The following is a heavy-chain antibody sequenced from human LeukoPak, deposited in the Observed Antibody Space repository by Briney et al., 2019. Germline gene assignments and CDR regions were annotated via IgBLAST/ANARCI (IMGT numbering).Heavy chain of an antibody. V-gene: IGHV3-53*01. CDR3: ARGGVVALKHWFDP. D-gene: IGHD2-2*01. Sequence: SGGSLRLSCAASGFTVSNNYMSWVRQAPGKGLEWVSVIYSGGSTYYADSVKGRFTISRDNSKNTLYLQMNSLRAEDTAVYYCARGGVVALKHWFDPWGQGTLVTVS. J-gene: IGHJ5*02. CDR1: GFTVSNNY. CDR2: IYSGGST.